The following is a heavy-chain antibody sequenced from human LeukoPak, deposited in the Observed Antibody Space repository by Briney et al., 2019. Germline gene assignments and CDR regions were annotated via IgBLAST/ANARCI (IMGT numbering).Heavy chain of an antibody. J-gene: IGHJ4*02. CDR1: GFSLSSYA. V-gene: IGHV3-23*01. Sequence: PGGSLRLSCAASGFSLSSYAMSWVRQAPGKGLEWVSAISSTDAGTYHADSVRGRFTISRDNSKNTLYLQMNSLRAEDTAVYYCAKPVNTAMALFDYWGQGTLVTVSS. D-gene: IGHD5-18*01. CDR2: ISSTDAGT. CDR3: AKPVNTAMALFDY.